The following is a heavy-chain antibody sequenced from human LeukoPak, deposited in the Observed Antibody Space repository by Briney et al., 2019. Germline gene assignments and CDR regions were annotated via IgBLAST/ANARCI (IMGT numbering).Heavy chain of an antibody. CDR2: ISDTAIST. J-gene: IGHJ4*02. Sequence: GGSLRLSCAASGFTFSSYAMGWVRQAPGKGLEWVSTISDTAISTYYADSVKGRFTISRDNSRDTLYLQMNSLRAEDTALYYCVKGDNNILTGFYNSFDYWGQGTLVTVSS. V-gene: IGHV3-23*01. CDR1: GFTFSSYA. D-gene: IGHD3-9*01. CDR3: VKGDNNILTGFYNSFDY.